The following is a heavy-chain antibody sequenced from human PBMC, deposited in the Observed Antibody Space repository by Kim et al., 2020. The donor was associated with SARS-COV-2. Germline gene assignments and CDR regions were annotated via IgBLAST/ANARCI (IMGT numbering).Heavy chain of an antibody. V-gene: IGHV4-31*03. CDR3: ARVHPGYYDFWSGYPYYYYYGMDV. CDR1: GGSISSGGYY. CDR2: IYYSGST. J-gene: IGHJ6*02. D-gene: IGHD3-3*01. Sequence: SETLSLTCTVSGGSISSGGYYWSWIRQHPGKGLEWIGYIYYSGSTYYNPSLKSRVTISVDTSKNQFSLKLSSVTAADTAVYYCARVHPGYYDFWSGYPYYYYYGMDVWGQGTTVTVSS.